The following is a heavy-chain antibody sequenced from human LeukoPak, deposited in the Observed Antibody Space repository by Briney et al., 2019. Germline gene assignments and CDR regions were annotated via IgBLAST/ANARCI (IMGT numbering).Heavy chain of an antibody. CDR3: ASEYGSGTWGFDY. V-gene: IGHV4-4*09. CDR1: GGSISSYY. D-gene: IGHD3-10*01. CDR2: IYTSGST. J-gene: IGHJ4*02. Sequence: PSETLSLTCTVSGGSISSYYWSWIRQPPGKGLEWIGYIYTSGSTNYNPSLKSRVTISADTSKNQFSLKLSSVTAADTAVYYCASEYGSGTWGFDYWGQGTLVTVSS.